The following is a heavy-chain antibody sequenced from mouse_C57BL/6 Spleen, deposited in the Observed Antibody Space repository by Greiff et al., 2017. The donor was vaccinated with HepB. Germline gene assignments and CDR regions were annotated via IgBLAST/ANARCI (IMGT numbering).Heavy chain of an antibody. CDR2: ISGGGGNT. Sequence: EVQRVESGGGLVKPGGSLKLSCAASGFTFSSYTMSWVRQTPEKRLEWVATISGGGGNTYYPDSVKGRFTISRDNAKNTLYLQMSSLRSEDTALYYCARLPYLYYFDYWGQGTTLTVSS. D-gene: IGHD6-5*01. J-gene: IGHJ2*01. CDR1: GFTFSSYT. CDR3: ARLPYLYYFDY. V-gene: IGHV5-9*01.